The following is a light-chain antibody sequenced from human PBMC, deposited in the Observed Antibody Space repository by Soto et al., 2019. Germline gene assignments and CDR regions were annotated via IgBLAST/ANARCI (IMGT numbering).Light chain of an antibody. Sequence: DIQMTQSPYSVSASVGDRVTIACRASQGINSWLAWYQQKSGKAPKLLIYSASSLVSGVPSRFSGSGSGTDFTLTISSLQPEDFATYYCQQANTFALTFGGGTKVDI. CDR1: QGINSW. CDR3: QQANTFALT. V-gene: IGKV1-12*01. CDR2: SAS. J-gene: IGKJ4*01.